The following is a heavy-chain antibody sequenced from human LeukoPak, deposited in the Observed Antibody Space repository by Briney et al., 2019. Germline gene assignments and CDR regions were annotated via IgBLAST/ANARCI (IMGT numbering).Heavy chain of an antibody. J-gene: IGHJ4*02. CDR3: ASLAVGATGFDY. CDR2: IWHDGNYK. CDR1: GLTFSNYN. V-gene: IGHV3-33*01. Sequence: GGSLTLSCVASGLTFSNYNMHWVRQAPGKGLEWVAVIWHDGNYKYYVDSVKGRFTISRDNSKNTLYLQMNSLRAEDTAVYYCASLAVGATGFDYWGQGTLVTVSS. D-gene: IGHD1-26*01.